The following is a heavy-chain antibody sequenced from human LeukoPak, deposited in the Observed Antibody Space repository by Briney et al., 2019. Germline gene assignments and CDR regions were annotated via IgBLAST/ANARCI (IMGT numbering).Heavy chain of an antibody. CDR2: ISYDGSNK. CDR3: ARVGIGYCSSTSCPLDY. J-gene: IGHJ4*02. D-gene: IGHD2-2*01. Sequence: GGSLRLSCAASGFTFSGYAMHWVRQAPGKGLEWVAVISYDGSNKYYADSVKGRFTISRDNSKNTLYLQMNSLRAEDTAVYYCARVGIGYCSSTSCPLDYWGQGTLVTVSS. CDR1: GFTFSGYA. V-gene: IGHV3-30*01.